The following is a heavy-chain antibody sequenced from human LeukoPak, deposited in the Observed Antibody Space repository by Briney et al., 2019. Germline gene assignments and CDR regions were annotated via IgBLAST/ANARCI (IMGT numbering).Heavy chain of an antibody. CDR1: GFTFSSYA. V-gene: IGHV3-23*01. D-gene: IGHD3-10*01. CDR2: ISGSGGST. CDR3: AKDLVRGWGSGSSYIDGDY. Sequence: GGSLRLSCAASGFTFSSYAMSWVRQAPGKGLEWVSAISGSGGSTYYADSVKGRFTISRDNSKNTLYLQMNSLRSEDTAVYYCAKDLVRGWGSGSSYIDGDYWGQGTLVTVSS. J-gene: IGHJ4*02.